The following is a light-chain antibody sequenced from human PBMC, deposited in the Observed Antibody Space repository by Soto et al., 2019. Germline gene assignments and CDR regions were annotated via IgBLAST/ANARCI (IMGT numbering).Light chain of an antibody. V-gene: IGKV1-6*01. CDR2: AAS. Sequence: AIQLTQSPSSLSASVGDRVTITCRASQDIGNDLGWYQQKRGKAPKILIYAASSLQSGVPSRVSGSGSGTDFTLTISSLQPGDFETDDCLQDYMYPWTFGPGTKVDIK. J-gene: IGKJ1*01. CDR3: LQDYMYPWT. CDR1: QDIGND.